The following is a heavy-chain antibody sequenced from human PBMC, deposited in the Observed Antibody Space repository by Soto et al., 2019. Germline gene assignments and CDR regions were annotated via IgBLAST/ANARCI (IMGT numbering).Heavy chain of an antibody. CDR2: VDPNGGGS. Sequence: AAVKVSCKTSGYSFTDYKLHWVRQAPGQGLEWMGWVDPNGGGSNSAQKFQGSVTMTWDTSITTAYLDLTRLTTNDTATYFCATWVDYGDFEGFDFWG. D-gene: IGHD4-17*01. J-gene: IGHJ4*01. CDR3: ATWVDYGDFEGFDF. CDR1: GYSFTDYK. V-gene: IGHV1-2*04.